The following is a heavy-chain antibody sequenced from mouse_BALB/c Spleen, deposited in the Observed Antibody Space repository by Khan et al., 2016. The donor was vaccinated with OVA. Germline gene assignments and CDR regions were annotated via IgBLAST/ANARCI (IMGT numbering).Heavy chain of an antibody. Sequence: QVQLQQSGPEVVKPGALVKISCKASGYTFTSYDINWMKQRPGQGLEWIGWIYPGDGSTEYNEKFKGKATLTADESSSTAYMQLSSLTSENFAVYFWAREGLQGVAMDYWGQGTSVTVSS. CDR1: GYTFTSYD. J-gene: IGHJ4*01. CDR3: AREGLQGVAMDY. V-gene: IGHV1S56*01. CDR2: IYPGDGST. D-gene: IGHD2-4*01.